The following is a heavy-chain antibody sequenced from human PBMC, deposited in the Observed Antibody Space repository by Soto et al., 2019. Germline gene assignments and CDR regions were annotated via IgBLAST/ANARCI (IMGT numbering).Heavy chain of an antibody. D-gene: IGHD3-3*01. CDR2: ISGSGGST. V-gene: IGHV3-23*01. CDR3: AKVPYDFWSGYYPYFDY. CDR1: GFTFSSYA. J-gene: IGHJ4*02. Sequence: EVQLLESGGGLVQPGGSLRLSCAASGFTFSSYAMSWVRQAPGKGLEWVSAISGSGGSTYYADSVKGRFTISRDNSKNTLYLQMNSLRAEDTAVYYCAKVPYDFWSGYYPYFDYWGQGTLVTVSS.